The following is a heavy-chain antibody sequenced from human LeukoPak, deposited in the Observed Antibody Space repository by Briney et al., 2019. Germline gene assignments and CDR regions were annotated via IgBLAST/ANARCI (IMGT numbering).Heavy chain of an antibody. V-gene: IGHV4-4*07. J-gene: IGHJ6*03. D-gene: IGHD3-3*01. Sequence: SETLSLTCTVSGGSISSYYWSWIRQPAGKGLEWIGRIYTHSSTNYNPSLKSRVTISVDKSKNQFSLKLSSVTAADTAVYYCARDPFLDDFWSGYYGERYYMDVWGKGTTVSVSS. CDR3: ARDPFLDDFWSGYYGERYYMDV. CDR2: IYTHSST. CDR1: GGSISSYY.